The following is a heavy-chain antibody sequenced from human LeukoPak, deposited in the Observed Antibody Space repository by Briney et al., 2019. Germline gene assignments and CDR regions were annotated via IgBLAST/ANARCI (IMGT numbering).Heavy chain of an antibody. CDR2: ISYDGSNK. Sequence: GGSLRLSCAASGFTFSSYGMHWVRQAPGKGLEWVAVISYDGSNKYYADSVKGRFTISRDNSKNTLYLQMNSLRAKDTAVYYCAKDFRFGETTFDYWSQGTLVTVSS. CDR1: GFTFSSYG. CDR3: AKDFRFGETTFDY. V-gene: IGHV3-30*18. J-gene: IGHJ4*02. D-gene: IGHD3-10*01.